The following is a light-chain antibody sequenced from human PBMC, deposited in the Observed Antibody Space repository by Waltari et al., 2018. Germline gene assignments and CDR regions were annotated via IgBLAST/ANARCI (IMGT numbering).Light chain of an antibody. CDR3: QQTYFTVEP. V-gene: IGKV1-39*01. J-gene: IGKJ3*01. CDR1: QRISAY. CDR2: ATS. Sequence: DIQMTQSPSSLSASVGDRVTITCRGSQRISAYLNWYQQKQGKAPNLRIYATSSLQSGVPSRFSGSGAGTDFTLTISSLQPEDFATYFCQQTYFTVEPFGPGTKVDIK.